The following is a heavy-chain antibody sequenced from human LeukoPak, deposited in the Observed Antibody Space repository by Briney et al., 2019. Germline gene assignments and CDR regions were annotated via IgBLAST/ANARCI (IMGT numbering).Heavy chain of an antibody. V-gene: IGHV3-11*01. Sequence: GGSLRLSCAASGFTFSDYYMSWIRQAPGKGLECVSYISSSATTIYYADSVKGRFTISRDNAKNSLYLQMNSLRAEDTAVYYCARYYYDSSGYYYFDYWGQGTLVTVSS. J-gene: IGHJ4*02. CDR2: ISSSATTI. CDR3: ARYYYDSSGYYYFDY. D-gene: IGHD3-22*01. CDR1: GFTFSDYY.